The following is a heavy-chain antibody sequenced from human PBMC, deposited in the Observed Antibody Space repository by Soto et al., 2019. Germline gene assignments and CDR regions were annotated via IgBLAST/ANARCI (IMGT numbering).Heavy chain of an antibody. J-gene: IGHJ6*04. V-gene: IGHV1-8*01. CDR3: AREMTPRGIDV. CDR2: MNPNSGNT. Sequence: QVQLVQSGAEVKKPGASVKVSCKASGYTFTSYDINWVRQATGQGLEWMGWMNPNSGNTGYAQKFQGTITMTMNTSISTAYMELSILRSEDTAMYYCAREMTPRGIDVWGKRTTVTVSS. CDR1: GYTFTSYD.